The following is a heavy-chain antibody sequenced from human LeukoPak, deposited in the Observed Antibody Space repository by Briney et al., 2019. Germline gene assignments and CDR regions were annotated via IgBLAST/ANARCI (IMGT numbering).Heavy chain of an antibody. CDR3: ARARSDYSYYYYYMDV. CDR1: GGSISSSSYY. CDR2: IYYSGST. Sequence: SETLSLTCTVSGGSISSSSYYRGWIRQPPGKGLEWIGSIYYSGSTYYNPSLKSRVTISVDTSKNQFSLKLSSVTAADTAVYYCARARSDYSYYYYYMDVWGKGTTVTVSS. J-gene: IGHJ6*03. V-gene: IGHV4-39*07.